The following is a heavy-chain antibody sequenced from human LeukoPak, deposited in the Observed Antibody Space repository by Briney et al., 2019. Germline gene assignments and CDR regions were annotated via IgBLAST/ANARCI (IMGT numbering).Heavy chain of an antibody. CDR3: ASMAYYYVSSFFDY. D-gene: IGHD3-22*01. J-gene: IGHJ4*02. CDR1: GGSFSGYY. Sequence: SETLSLTCAVYGGSFSGYYWSWIRQPPGKGLEWVGEINHSGSTNYNPSLKSRVTISVDTPKNQFSLKLSSVTAADTAVYYCASMAYYYVSSFFDYWGQGTLVTVSS. CDR2: INHSGST. V-gene: IGHV4-34*01.